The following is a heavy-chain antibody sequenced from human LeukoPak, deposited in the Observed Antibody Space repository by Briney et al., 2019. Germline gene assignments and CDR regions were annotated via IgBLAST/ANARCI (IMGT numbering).Heavy chain of an antibody. CDR2: IRYDGSNK. CDR3: ARASYSRGVYYFDY. D-gene: IGHD6-13*01. V-gene: IGHV3-30*02. CDR1: GFTFSSYG. Sequence: HPGGSLRLSCAASGFTFSSYGMHWVRQAPGKGLEWVAFIRYDGSNKYYADSVKGRFTISRDNSKNTLYLQMNSLRAEDTAVYYCARASYSRGVYYFDYWGQGTLVTVSS. J-gene: IGHJ4*02.